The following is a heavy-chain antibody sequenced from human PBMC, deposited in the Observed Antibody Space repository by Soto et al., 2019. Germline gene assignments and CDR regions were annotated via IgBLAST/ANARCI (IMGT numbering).Heavy chain of an antibody. V-gene: IGHV1-69*13. D-gene: IGHD2-15*01. CDR1: GGTFSSYA. CDR2: IIPIFGTA. J-gene: IGHJ4*02. Sequence: ASVKVSCKASGGTFSSYAISWVRQAPGQGLEWMGGIIPIFGTANYAQKFQGRVTITADESTSTAYMELSSLRSEDTAVYYCAIDPHPLYCSGCSCYFDYWGQGTLVTVSS. CDR3: AIDPHPLYCSGCSCYFDY.